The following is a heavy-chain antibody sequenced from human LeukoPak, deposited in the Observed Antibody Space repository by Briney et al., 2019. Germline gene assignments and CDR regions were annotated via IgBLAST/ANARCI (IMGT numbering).Heavy chain of an antibody. D-gene: IGHD5-18*01. CDR3: ARKSVDTAMVTALSH. Sequence: PSQTLSLTCAVSGVSISSNGYSWSWIRQPPGKGLEWIGYIYHSGSTYYNPSLRSRVTISIDRSKNQFSPKLNSVTAADTAVYYCARKSVDTAMVTALSHWGQGTLVTVSS. J-gene: IGHJ4*02. V-gene: IGHV4-30-2*01. CDR2: IYHSGST. CDR1: GVSISSNGYS.